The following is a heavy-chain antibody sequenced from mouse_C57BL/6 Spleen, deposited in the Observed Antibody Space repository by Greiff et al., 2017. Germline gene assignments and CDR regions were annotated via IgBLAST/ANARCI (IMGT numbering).Heavy chain of an antibody. CDR1: GYTFTSYW. V-gene: IGHV1-7*01. CDR3: ARDYDYDGFAY. J-gene: IGHJ3*01. D-gene: IGHD2-4*01. CDR2: INPSIGYT. Sequence: LQESGAELAKPGASVKLSCKASGYTFTSYWMHWVKQRPGQGLEWIGYINPSIGYTTYNQQFKDKATLTANKSSSTAYMQLSSLTYEDSAVYYCARDYDYDGFAYWGQGTLVTVSA.